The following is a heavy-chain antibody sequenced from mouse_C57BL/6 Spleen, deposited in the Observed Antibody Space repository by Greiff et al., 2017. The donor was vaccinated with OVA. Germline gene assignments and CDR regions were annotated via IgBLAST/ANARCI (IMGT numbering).Heavy chain of an antibody. CDR3: ARQPLTGVYAMDY. Sequence: VKLMESGPGLVAPSQSLSITCTVSGFSLTSYGVHWVRQPPGKGLEWLVVIWSDGSTTYNSALKSRLSISKDNSKSQVFLKMNSLQTDDTAMYYGARQPLTGVYAMDYWGQGTSVTVSS. V-gene: IGHV2-6-1*01. J-gene: IGHJ4*01. CDR2: IWSDGST. D-gene: IGHD4-1*01. CDR1: GFSLTSYG.